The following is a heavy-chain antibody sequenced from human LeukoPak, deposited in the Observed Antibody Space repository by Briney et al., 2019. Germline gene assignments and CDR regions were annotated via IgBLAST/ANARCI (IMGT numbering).Heavy chain of an antibody. CDR1: GGTFSSYA. J-gene: IGHJ6*02. V-gene: IGHV1-69*13. CDR3: AREGVEMATLNYGLGV. Sequence: SVKVTCKASGGTFSSYAISGVRQSPGQGLEWMGGIIPIFGTANYAQKFQGRVTITADESTCTAYMELSSLRSEDTAVYYCAREGVEMATLNYGLGVWGQGTTVTVSS. D-gene: IGHD5-24*01. CDR2: IIPIFGTA.